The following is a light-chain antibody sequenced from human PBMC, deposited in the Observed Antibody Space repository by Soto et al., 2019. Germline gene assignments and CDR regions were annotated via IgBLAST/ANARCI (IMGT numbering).Light chain of an antibody. J-gene: IGKJ3*01. CDR2: DAS. Sequence: EIVLTQSPATLSLSPGERATLSCRASQSISSYLAWYQQKPGQAPRLLIYDASNRATGIPARFSGSGSGTDLTLTISSLEPEDFAVYYWQQRSNWRFTFGPGTKVDIK. CDR1: QSISSY. CDR3: QQRSNWRFT. V-gene: IGKV3-11*01.